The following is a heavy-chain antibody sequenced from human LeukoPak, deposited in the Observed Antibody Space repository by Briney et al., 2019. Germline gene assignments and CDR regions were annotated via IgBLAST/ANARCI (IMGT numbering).Heavy chain of an antibody. CDR3: ARAPVTTPYYYYSGMDV. V-gene: IGHV3-66*01. Sequence: GGSLRLSCAASGFTVSSNYMSWVRQAPVKGLEWVSVIYSGGSTYYADSVKGRFTISRDNSKNTLYLQMNSLRAEDTAVYYCARAPVTTPYYYYSGMDVWGQGTTVTVSS. J-gene: IGHJ6*02. D-gene: IGHD4-17*01. CDR1: GFTVSSNY. CDR2: IYSGGST.